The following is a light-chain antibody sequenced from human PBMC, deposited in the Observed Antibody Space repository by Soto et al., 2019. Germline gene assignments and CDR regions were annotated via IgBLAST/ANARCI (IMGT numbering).Light chain of an antibody. CDR1: QSISSD. Sequence: EIVLTQSPAPLSVSPGERATLSCRASQSISSDLAWHQQKPGQAPRLLIYGASTRATGIPARFSGSGSGTEFTLTISSLQSEDFAVYYCQQYNKWPLTFGGGTKVEIK. V-gene: IGKV3-15*01. CDR2: GAS. J-gene: IGKJ4*01. CDR3: QQYNKWPLT.